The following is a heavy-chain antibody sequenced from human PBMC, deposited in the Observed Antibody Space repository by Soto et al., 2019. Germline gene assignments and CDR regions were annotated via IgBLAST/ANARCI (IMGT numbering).Heavy chain of an antibody. Sequence: QVQLVESGGGLVKPGGSLRLSCAASGFTFSDCYMSWIRQAPGKGLEWVSYISSSSSYTNYADSVKGRFTISRDNAKNSLYLQMNSLRAEDTAVYYCASSLDYGDYGLFDYWGQGTLVTVSS. D-gene: IGHD4-17*01. CDR3: ASSLDYGDYGLFDY. CDR2: ISSSSSYT. J-gene: IGHJ4*02. V-gene: IGHV3-11*05. CDR1: GFTFSDCY.